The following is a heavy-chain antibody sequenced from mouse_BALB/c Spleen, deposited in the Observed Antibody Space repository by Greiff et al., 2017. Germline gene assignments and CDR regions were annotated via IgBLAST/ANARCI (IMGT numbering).Heavy chain of an antibody. J-gene: IGHJ2*01. D-gene: IGHD2-3*01. CDR3: ARWGGWSYFDY. V-gene: IGHV1-67*01. CDR2: ISIYYDNT. CDR1: GYTFTDYA. Sequence: QVQLKQSGPELVRPGESVKISCKGSGYTFTDYAMHWVKQSHAKSLEWIGVISIYYDNTNYNQKFKGKATMTVDKSSSTAYMELARLTSEDSAIYYCARWGGWSYFDYWGQGTTLTVSS.